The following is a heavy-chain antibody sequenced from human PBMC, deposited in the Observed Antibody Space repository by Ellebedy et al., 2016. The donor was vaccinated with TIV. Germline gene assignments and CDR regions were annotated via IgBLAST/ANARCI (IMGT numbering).Heavy chain of an antibody. CDR2: LLHTGSP. CDR3: ARLEPAYYYAMDV. D-gene: IGHD1-1*01. J-gene: IGHJ6*02. V-gene: IGHV4-34*12. CDR1: GGSFSGFY. Sequence: MPGGSLRLSCAGYGGSFSGFYWSWIRQPPGKGLEWIGSLLHTGSPYYKPSLESRVTMSIDSSKNQFSLELRSVTAADTAVYYCARLEPAYYYAMDVWGQGTTVIVSS.